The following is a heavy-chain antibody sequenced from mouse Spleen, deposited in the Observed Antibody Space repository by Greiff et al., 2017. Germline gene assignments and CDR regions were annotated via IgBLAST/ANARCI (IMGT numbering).Heavy chain of an antibody. Sequence: EVKLMESGAELVRPGASVKLSCTASGFNIKDYYMHWVKQRPEQGLEWIGRIDPEDGDTEYAPKFQGKATMTADTSSNTAYLQLSSLTSEDTAVYYCTSYYYGSRDFDYWGQGTTLTVSS. CDR3: TSYYYGSRDFDY. CDR2: IDPEDGDT. CDR1: GFNIKDYY. D-gene: IGHD1-1*01. V-gene: IGHV14-1*01. J-gene: IGHJ2*01.